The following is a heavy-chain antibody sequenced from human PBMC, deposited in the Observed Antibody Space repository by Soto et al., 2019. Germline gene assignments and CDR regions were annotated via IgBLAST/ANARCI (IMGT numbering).Heavy chain of an antibody. V-gene: IGHV3-30*18. J-gene: IGHJ4*02. Sequence: GGSLRLSCAASGFTFSSYGMHWVRQAPGKGLEWVAVISYDGSNNYYADSVKGRFTISRDNSKNTLYLQMNSLRAEDTAVYYCAKARPAGMAPFDYWGQGTLVTVSS. CDR3: AKARPAGMAPFDY. D-gene: IGHD2-2*01. CDR2: ISYDGSNN. CDR1: GFTFSSYG.